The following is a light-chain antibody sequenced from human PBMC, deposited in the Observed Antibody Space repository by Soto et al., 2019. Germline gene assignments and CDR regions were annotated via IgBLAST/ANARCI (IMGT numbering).Light chain of an antibody. CDR1: QSINIW. V-gene: IGKV1-5*03. Sequence: DIQITQSPSTLSASVGDRVTITCRASQSINIWLAWYQQKPGRAPKLLIYQASTLGSGVPSRFSGSGSGTEFTLTISSLQPDDFATYYCQQYNVYWTFGRGTKVDIK. J-gene: IGKJ1*01. CDR2: QAS. CDR3: QQYNVYWT.